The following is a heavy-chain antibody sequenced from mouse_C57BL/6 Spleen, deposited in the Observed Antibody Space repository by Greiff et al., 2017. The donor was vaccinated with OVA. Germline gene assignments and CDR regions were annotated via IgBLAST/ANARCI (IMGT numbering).Heavy chain of an antibody. CDR2: INPSTGGT. CDR3: AGAFYGNYAMDY. J-gene: IGHJ4*01. D-gene: IGHD2-1*01. Sequence: EVKLVESGPELVKPGASVKISCKASGYSFTGYYMNWVKQSPEKSLEWIGEINPSTGGTTYNQKFKAKATLTVDKSSSTAYMQLKSLTSEDSAVYYCAGAFYGNYAMDYWGQGTSVTVSS. CDR1: GYSFTGYY. V-gene: IGHV1-42*01.